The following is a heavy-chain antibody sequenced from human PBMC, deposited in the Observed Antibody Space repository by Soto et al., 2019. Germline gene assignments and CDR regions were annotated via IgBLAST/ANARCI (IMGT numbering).Heavy chain of an antibody. CDR1: GFSLSTSGVG. Sequence: QITLKESGPTLVKPTQTLTLTCTFSGFSLSTSGVGVCWIRQPPGKAREWLALIYWDDDKRYSPSLKSRLTITKDASKNQVVLTMTNMDPVDTATYYGAPRSSSTGGDGFDIWGQGTMVTVSS. CDR3: APRSSSTGGDGFDI. J-gene: IGHJ3*02. V-gene: IGHV2-5*02. D-gene: IGHD2-2*01. CDR2: IYWDDDK.